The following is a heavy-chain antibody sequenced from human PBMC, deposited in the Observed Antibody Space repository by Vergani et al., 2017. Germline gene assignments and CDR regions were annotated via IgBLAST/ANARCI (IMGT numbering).Heavy chain of an antibody. D-gene: IGHD3-10*01. CDR3: GRVADFYGLGSRLLDL. J-gene: IGHJ5*02. V-gene: IGHV4-61*02. CDR2: IYTSGAT. Sequence: QVQLQESGPGLVKPSQTLSLTCTVSGSSFSTGGQSWTWLRQSAGKGLEWIGRIYTSGATNYNPSLRSRAIMSVDASKNQFSLKLNSVTAADTAVYYCGRVADFYGLGSRLLDLWGQGILVTVSS. CDR1: GSSFSTGGQS.